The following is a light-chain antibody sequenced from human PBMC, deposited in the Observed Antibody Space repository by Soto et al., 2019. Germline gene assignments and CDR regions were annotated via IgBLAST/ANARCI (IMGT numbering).Light chain of an antibody. CDR1: SSNVGSYKL. CDR2: EVN. J-gene: IGLJ1*01. Sequence: QSVLTQPASVSGSPGQSITISCTGTSSNVGSYKLVSWYQQHPGKAPKLMIFEVNKRPSGVSNRFSGSKSGNTASLTISGLKVEDEADYYCCSSGGGPTYGFGTGTKVTVL. V-gene: IGLV2-23*02. CDR3: CSSGGGPTYG.